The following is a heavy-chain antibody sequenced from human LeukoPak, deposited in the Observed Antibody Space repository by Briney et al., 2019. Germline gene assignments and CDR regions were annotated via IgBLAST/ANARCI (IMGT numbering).Heavy chain of an antibody. J-gene: IGHJ4*02. Sequence: SETLSLTCAVYGGSFSGYYWSWIRQPPGKGLEWIGEINHSGSTNYNPSLKSRVTISVDTSKNQFSLKLSSVTAADTAVYYCARALHYYDSSGYYYASDRYYFDYWGQGTLVTVSS. CDR2: INHSGST. CDR3: ARALHYYDSSGYYYASDRYYFDY. V-gene: IGHV4-34*01. D-gene: IGHD3-22*01. CDR1: GGSFSGYY.